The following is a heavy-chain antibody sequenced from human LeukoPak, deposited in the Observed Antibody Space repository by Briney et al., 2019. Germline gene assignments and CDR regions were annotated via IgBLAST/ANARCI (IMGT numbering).Heavy chain of an antibody. CDR1: GFTFSSYG. J-gene: IGHJ4*02. Sequence: GETLRLSCAASGFTFSSYGMSWVRQAPGKGLEWVSAISDSGGRTFYADSVKGRFTISRDNSKNTLYLQMNSLRAEDTAVYYCAKDWGKYYGSGSYSFFDYWGQGTLVTVSS. CDR2: ISDSGGRT. V-gene: IGHV3-23*01. CDR3: AKDWGKYYGSGSYSFFDY. D-gene: IGHD3-10*01.